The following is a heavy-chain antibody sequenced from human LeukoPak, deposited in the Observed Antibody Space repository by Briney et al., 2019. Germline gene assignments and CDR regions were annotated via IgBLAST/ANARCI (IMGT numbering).Heavy chain of an antibody. J-gene: IGHJ4*02. CDR2: INPNSGGT. CDR1: GYTFTGYY. V-gene: IGHV1-2*02. Sequence: ASAKVSCKASGYTFTGYYMHWVRQAPGQGLEWMGWINPNSGGTNYAQKFQGRVTMTRDTSISTAYMELSRLRSDDTAVYYCARSSRLRRFGEFLVVPGQEQKYWGQGTLVTVSS. D-gene: IGHD3-10*01. CDR3: ARSSRLRRFGEFLVVPGQEQKY.